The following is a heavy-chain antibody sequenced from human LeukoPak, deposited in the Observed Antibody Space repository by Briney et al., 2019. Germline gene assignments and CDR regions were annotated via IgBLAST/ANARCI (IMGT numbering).Heavy chain of an antibody. CDR1: GYTFTSYY. CDR2: INPSGGST. Sequence: ASVKVSCKASGYTFTSYYMHWVRQAPGQGLEWMGIINPSGGSTSYAQKFQGRVTMTRDTSTSTVYMELSSLRSEDTAVYYCAMNWNDAGVFDYWGQGTLVTVSS. V-gene: IGHV1-46*01. D-gene: IGHD1-1*01. CDR3: AMNWNDAGVFDY. J-gene: IGHJ4*02.